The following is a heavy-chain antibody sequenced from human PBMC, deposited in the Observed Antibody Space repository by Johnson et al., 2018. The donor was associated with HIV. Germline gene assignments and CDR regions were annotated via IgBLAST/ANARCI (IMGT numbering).Heavy chain of an antibody. CDR1: GFTFSSYP. J-gene: IGHJ3*02. V-gene: IGHV3-30*04. CDR2: ISYDGSNK. CDR3: ATFYYDNRDYYELASFLTDASDI. Sequence: QMLLVESGGGVVQPGRSLRLSCAVSGFTFSSYPMHWVRQAPGKGLEWVAVISYDGSNKYYADSVKGRFTISRDNSKNTLYLQMNSLRAEDTAVYYCATFYYDNRDYYELASFLTDASDIWGQGTMVTVSS. D-gene: IGHD3-22*01.